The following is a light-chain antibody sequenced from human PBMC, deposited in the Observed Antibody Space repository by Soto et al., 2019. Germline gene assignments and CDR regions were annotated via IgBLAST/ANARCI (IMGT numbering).Light chain of an antibody. V-gene: IGKV3-15*01. Sequence: ETVMTRSPDILSVSPWESATLSSSSSRDVSTNLAWFHQKPCQTPRLVLYGASKRAAGIPARFSGSGSGTHFTLTISSLQSEDFGVYYCQHYNNWPPYSFGQGTKVDIK. CDR3: QHYNNWPPYS. CDR2: GAS. CDR1: RDVSTN. J-gene: IGKJ2*03.